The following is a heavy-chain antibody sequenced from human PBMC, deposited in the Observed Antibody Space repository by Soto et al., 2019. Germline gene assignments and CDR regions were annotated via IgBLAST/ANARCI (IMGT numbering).Heavy chain of an antibody. CDR2: IYYSGST. CDR3: ATGLVLNPRRNWFDP. D-gene: IGHD6-19*01. CDR1: GGSISSGGYY. J-gene: IGHJ5*02. V-gene: IGHV4-31*03. Sequence: QVQLQESGPGLVKPSQTLSLTCTVSGGSISSGGYYWSWLRQHPGKGLEWIGYIYYSGSTYYNPSLKSRVTISVDPSKNQFSLKPSSVTAADTAGYYCATGLVLNPRRNWFDPWVQGTLVTVSS.